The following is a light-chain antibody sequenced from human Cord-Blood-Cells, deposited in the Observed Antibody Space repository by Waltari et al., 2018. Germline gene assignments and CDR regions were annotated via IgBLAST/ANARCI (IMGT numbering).Light chain of an antibody. V-gene: IGLV2-8*01. CDR2: DVS. Sequence: QSALTQPPSASGSPGQSVTLSCTGTSSDVGGYNYFSWYQQHPGKAPKLMIYDVSKRPSGVPDRFSGSKSGNTASLTVSGLQAEDEADYYCSSYAGSNNKVFGGGTKLTVL. CDR3: SSYAGSNNKV. CDR1: SSDVGGYNY. J-gene: IGLJ3*02.